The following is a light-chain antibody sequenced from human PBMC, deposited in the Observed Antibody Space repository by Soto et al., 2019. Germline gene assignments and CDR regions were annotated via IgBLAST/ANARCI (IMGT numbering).Light chain of an antibody. CDR1: SSNIGTGYD. J-gene: IGLJ3*02. Sequence: QSVLTQPPSVSGAPGQRVTISCTGSSSNIGTGYDVHWYHQLPGTAPKLLIYDNNNRPSGVPDRFSGPKSGTSASLAITGLQAEDEADYYCQSYDSSLKRVVFGGGTKVTVL. V-gene: IGLV1-40*01. CDR3: QSYDSSLKRVV. CDR2: DNN.